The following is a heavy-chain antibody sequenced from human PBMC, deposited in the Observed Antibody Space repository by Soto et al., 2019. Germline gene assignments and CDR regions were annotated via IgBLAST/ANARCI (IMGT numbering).Heavy chain of an antibody. CDR1: GFILSDCA. D-gene: IGHD3-3*01. V-gene: IGHV3-48*01. CDR2: ISSSSSVI. Sequence: QTGGSLRLSCATSGFILSDCAMNWVRQAPGKGLEWVSYISSSSSVIDYADSVKGRFTVSRDNARNSLYLQMNSLRAEDTAVYYCARERFLEWPNGDYYGMDVWGQGTTVTVSS. J-gene: IGHJ6*02. CDR3: ARERFLEWPNGDYYGMDV.